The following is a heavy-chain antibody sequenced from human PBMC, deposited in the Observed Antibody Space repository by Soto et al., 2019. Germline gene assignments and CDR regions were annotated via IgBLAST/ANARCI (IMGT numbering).Heavy chain of an antibody. Sequence: QVQLVQSGAEVKRPGASVKVSCKASGYTFTGYGISWVRQAPGQGLEWMGRINAYNDNTDYAQKFQGRVTLTIDTSTSTAYMELRSLRSDDTAVYYCARRIGSPDVYVDFWGQGTLVTVSS. J-gene: IGHJ4*02. CDR1: GYTFTGYG. CDR2: INAYNDNT. CDR3: ARRIGSPDVYVDF. V-gene: IGHV1-18*01.